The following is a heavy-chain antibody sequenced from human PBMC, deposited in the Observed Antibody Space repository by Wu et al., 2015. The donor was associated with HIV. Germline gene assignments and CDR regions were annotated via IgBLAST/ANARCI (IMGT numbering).Heavy chain of an antibody. CDR2: IIPMFGTP. CDR1: GGTFSNYA. V-gene: IGHV1-69*05. Sequence: QDQVVQSGAEVKKPGSSVMLSCKSSGGTFSNYAINWVRQAPGQGLEWMGGIIPMFGTPNYAQKFQGRVTITSDEAANTAYMELSSLRSEDTAVYYCARGMFSSSNFYYYYYMDVWGKGTTVTVSS. CDR3: ARGMFSSSNFYYYYYMDV. D-gene: IGHD6-6*01. J-gene: IGHJ6*03.